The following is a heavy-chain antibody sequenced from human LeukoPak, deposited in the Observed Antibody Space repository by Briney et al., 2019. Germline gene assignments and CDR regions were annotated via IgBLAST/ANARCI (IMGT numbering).Heavy chain of an antibody. V-gene: IGHV4-59*08. CDR3: ASEYGSGSPYYYYGMDV. J-gene: IGHJ6*02. CDR2: IYYSGST. D-gene: IGHD3-10*01. CDR1: SGSISSYY. Sequence: SETLSLTCTVSSGSISSYYWSWIRQPPGKGLEWIGYIYYSGSTNYNPSLKSRVTISVDTSKNQFSLKLSSVTAADTAVYYCASEYGSGSPYYYYGMDVWGQGTTVTVSS.